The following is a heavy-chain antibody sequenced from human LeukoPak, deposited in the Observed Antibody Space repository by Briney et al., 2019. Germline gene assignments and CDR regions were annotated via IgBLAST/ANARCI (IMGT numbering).Heavy chain of an antibody. CDR3: AKDENYYDSSGYYMRGAFDI. J-gene: IGHJ3*02. CDR1: GFTFSSYA. D-gene: IGHD3-22*01. CDR2: ISGSGGST. V-gene: IGHV3-23*01. Sequence: GGSLRLSCAASGFTFSSYAMSWVRQAPGKGLEWVSAISGSGGSTYYADSVKGRFTISRDNSKNTLYLQMDSLRAEDTAVCYCAKDENYYDSSGYYMRGAFDIWGQGTMVTVSS.